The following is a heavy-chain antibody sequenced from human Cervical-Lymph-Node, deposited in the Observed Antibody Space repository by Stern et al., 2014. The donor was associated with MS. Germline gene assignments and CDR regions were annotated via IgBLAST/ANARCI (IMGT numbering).Heavy chain of an antibody. Sequence: VQLLESGPGLVKPSQTLSLTCTVSGASISSGTSYWSWIRQPAGGGLEWIGRLHASGATYYNPSLKSRGTISGDTSKKPFSLNLNSVTAADTAVYYCARGHWELLGNNYFDSWGQGTLVTVSS. CDR1: GASISSGTSY. V-gene: IGHV4-61*02. CDR3: ARGHWELLGNNYFDS. CDR2: LHASGAT. D-gene: IGHD1-26*01. J-gene: IGHJ4*02.